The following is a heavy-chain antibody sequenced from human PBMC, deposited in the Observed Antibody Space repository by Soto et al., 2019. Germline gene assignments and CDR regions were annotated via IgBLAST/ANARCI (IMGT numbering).Heavy chain of an antibody. CDR3: ARAKKVIRGPLDY. D-gene: IGHD3-3*01. CDR1: GGSISSGGYS. CDR2: IYYSGST. J-gene: IGHJ4*02. Sequence: PSETLSLTCAVSGGSISSGGYSWSWIRQPPGKGLEWIGYIYYSGSTYYNPSLKSRVTISVDTSKNQFSLKLSSVTAADTAVYYCARAKKVIRGPLDYWGQGTLVTVSS. V-gene: IGHV4-30-4*08.